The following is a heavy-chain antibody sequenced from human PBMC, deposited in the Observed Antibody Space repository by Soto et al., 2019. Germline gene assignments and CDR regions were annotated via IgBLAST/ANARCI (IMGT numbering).Heavy chain of an antibody. CDR1: GGSITSGDYY. CDR2: IYYSGST. V-gene: IGHV4-30-4*01. Sequence: PSETLSLTCTVSGGSITSGDYYWSWIRQPPGKGLEWIGYIYYSGSTYHNPSLKSRVTISVDTSKNQFSLKLSSVTAADTAVYYCARALIQLWPHYYYGMDVWGQGTTVTVSS. D-gene: IGHD5-18*01. J-gene: IGHJ6*02. CDR3: ARALIQLWPHYYYGMDV.